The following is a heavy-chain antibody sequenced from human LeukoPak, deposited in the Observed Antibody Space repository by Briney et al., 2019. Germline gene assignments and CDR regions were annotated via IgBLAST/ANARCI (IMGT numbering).Heavy chain of an antibody. D-gene: IGHD2-2*01. CDR2: VIPIFETD. V-gene: IGHV1-69*01. CDR3: ARDRPVGIVVVPAHGMDV. Sequence: VKVSCKASGGTFSSYAISWVRQAPGQGLEWVGGVIPIFETDKCAQKFQGRVTITLDESTSTAYMELSSLRSEDTAVYYCARDRPVGIVVVPAHGMDVWGHGATVT. J-gene: IGHJ6*02. CDR1: GGTFSSYA.